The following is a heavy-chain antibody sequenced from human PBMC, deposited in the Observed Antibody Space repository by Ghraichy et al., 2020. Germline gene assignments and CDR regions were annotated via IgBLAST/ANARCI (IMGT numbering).Heavy chain of an antibody. CDR1: GGSISSGGYY. J-gene: IGHJ4*02. V-gene: IGHV4-31*03. CDR2: IYYSGST. Sequence: SETLSLTCTVSGGSISSGGYYWSWIRQHPGKGLEWIGYIYYSGSTYYNPSLKSRVTISVDTSKNQFSLKLSSVTAAGTAVYYCARVGRDGYNLGYWGQGTLVTVSS. D-gene: IGHD5-24*01. CDR3: ARVGRDGYNLGY.